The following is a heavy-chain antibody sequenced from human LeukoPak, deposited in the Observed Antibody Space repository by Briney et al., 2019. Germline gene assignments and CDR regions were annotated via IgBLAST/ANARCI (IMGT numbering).Heavy chain of an antibody. CDR1: GGTFSSYA. J-gene: IGHJ4*02. D-gene: IGHD6-19*01. CDR3: ARAVDGAFDY. Sequence: SVKVSCKGAGGTFSSYAISLVRQAPGQGLEWMGGVIPIFGTANYAQKFQGRVTITTDEYTGTAYMELRSLRSAATAVYSCARAVDGAFDYWGQGTLVTVSS. V-gene: IGHV1-69*05. CDR2: VIPIFGTA.